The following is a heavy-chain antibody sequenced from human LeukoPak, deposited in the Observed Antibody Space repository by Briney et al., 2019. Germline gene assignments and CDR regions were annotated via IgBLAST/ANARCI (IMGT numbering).Heavy chain of an antibody. CDR3: ARALYDILTGQPHYYMDV. CDR2: ISRSSSNI. V-gene: IGHV3-48*01. D-gene: IGHD3-9*01. Sequence: GGSLRLSCAASGFIFSSYEMSWVRQAPGKGLEWVSYISRSSSNIYYADSVKGRFTISRDNSKNTLYLQMNSLRAEDTAVYYCARALYDILTGQPHYYMDVWGKGTTVTISS. CDR1: GFIFSSYE. J-gene: IGHJ6*03.